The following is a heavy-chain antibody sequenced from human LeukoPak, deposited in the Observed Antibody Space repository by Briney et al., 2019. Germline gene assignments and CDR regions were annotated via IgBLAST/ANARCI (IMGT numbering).Heavy chain of an antibody. V-gene: IGHV3-7*01. CDR3: AKDRLLPLGLFDY. Sequence: GGSLRLSCAASGFTFSSYWMSWVRQAPGKGLEWVANIKQDGSEKYYVDSVKGRFTISRDNAKNSLYLQMNSLRAEDTAVYYCAKDRLLPLGLFDYWGQGTLVTVSS. J-gene: IGHJ4*02. CDR1: GFTFSSYW. CDR2: IKQDGSEK. D-gene: IGHD2-15*01.